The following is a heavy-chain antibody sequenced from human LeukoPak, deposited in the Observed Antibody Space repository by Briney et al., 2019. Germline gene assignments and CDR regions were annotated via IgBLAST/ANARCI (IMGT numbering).Heavy chain of an antibody. CDR3: AKDPTHYRVWDDYDSRRLSH. D-gene: IGHD3-22*01. Sequence: GGSLRLSCEASGFTFSSYGMHWVRQAPGKGLEWVAFIRYDGSNKYYADSVKGRFTISRDNSKNTLYLQMNSLRAEDTAVYYCAKDPTHYRVWDDYDSRRLSHWGQGTLVTVSS. J-gene: IGHJ4*02. CDR2: IRYDGSNK. CDR1: GFTFSSYG. V-gene: IGHV3-30*02.